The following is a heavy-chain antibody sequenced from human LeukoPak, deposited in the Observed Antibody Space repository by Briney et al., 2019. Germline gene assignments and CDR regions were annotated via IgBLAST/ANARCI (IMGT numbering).Heavy chain of an antibody. CDR2: ISSSGSYM. CDR1: ESLNGYA. CDR3: ARAYY. J-gene: IGHJ4*02. D-gene: IGHD2-21*01. Sequence: PGGSLRLSCSASESLNGYAMSWVRQAPGMGLEWVASISSSGSYMYYADSVKGRFIISRDNAKNSLSLEMNSLRVEDTAVYYCARAYYWGQGTLVTVSS. V-gene: IGHV3-21*01.